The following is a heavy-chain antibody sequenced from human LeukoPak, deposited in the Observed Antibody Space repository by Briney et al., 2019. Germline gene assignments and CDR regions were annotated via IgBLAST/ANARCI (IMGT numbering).Heavy chain of an antibody. CDR2: IYYSGST. J-gene: IGHJ4*02. CDR1: GGSVSSGSYY. D-gene: IGHD6-19*01. Sequence: SETLSLTCTVSGGSVSSGSYYWSWIRQPPGKGLEWIGYIYYSGSTNYNPSLKSRVTISADTSKNQFSLKLSSVTAADTAVYYCARGAVAGRPIDYWGQGTLVTVSS. CDR3: ARGAVAGRPIDY. V-gene: IGHV4-61*01.